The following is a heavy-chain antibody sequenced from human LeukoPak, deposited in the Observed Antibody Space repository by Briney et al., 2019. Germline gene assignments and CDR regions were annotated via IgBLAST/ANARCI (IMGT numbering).Heavy chain of an antibody. CDR1: GFTFSSYW. D-gene: IGHD3-22*01. CDR2: INQDGSEK. CDR3: AREYYSDSSGSDY. J-gene: IGHJ4*02. Sequence: GGSLRLSCAASGFTFSSYWMSWARQAPGKGLEWVANINQDGSEKYSVDSVKGRFTISRDNAKNSLYLQMNSLRAEDTAVYYCAREYYSDSSGSDYWGQGTLVTVSS. V-gene: IGHV3-7*05.